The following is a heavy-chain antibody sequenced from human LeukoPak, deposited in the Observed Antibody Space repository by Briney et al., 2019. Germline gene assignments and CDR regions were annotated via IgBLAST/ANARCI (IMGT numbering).Heavy chain of an antibody. D-gene: IGHD3-3*01. CDR3: AKDRDGYDFWSGHYKVDV. V-gene: IGHV3-23*01. CDR1: GFTFSGYA. J-gene: IGHJ6*02. CDR2: ISGSGGST. Sequence: GGSLRLSCAASGFTFSGYAMSWVRQAPGKGLEWVSSISGSGGSTYYADSVKGRFTISRDKSKNTLYLQMNSLRAEDTAVYYCAKDRDGYDFWSGHYKVDVWGQGTAVTVSS.